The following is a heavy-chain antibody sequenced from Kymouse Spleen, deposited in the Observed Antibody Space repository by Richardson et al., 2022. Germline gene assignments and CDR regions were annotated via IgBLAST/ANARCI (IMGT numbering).Heavy chain of an antibody. CDR2: IWYDGSNK. D-gene: IGHD1-26*01. CDR1: GFTFSSYG. Sequence: QVQLVESGGGVVQPGRSLRLSCAASGFTFSSYGMHWVRQAPGKGLEWVAVIWYDGSNKYYADSVKGRFTISRDNSKNTLYLQMNSLRAEDTAVYYCARRGYSGSFLDYWGQGTLVTVSS. V-gene: IGHV3-33*01. J-gene: IGHJ4*02. CDR3: ARRGYSGSFLDY.